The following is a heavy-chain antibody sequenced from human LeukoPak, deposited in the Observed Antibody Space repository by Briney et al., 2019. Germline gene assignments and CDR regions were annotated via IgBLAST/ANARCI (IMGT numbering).Heavy chain of an antibody. D-gene: IGHD5-24*01. V-gene: IGHV4-59*11. J-gene: IGHJ4*02. CDR2: IYYSGST. CDR3: ARGARLQSDFDY. CDR1: GGSISSHY. Sequence: SEILSLTCTVSGGSISSHYWSWIRQPPGKGLEWIGYIYYSGSTNYNPSLKSRVTISVDTSKNQFSLKLSSVTAADTAVYYCARGARLQSDFDYWGQGTLVTVSS.